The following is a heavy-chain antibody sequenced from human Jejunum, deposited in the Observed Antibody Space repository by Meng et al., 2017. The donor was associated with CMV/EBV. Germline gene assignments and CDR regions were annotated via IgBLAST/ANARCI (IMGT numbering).Heavy chain of an antibody. V-gene: IGHV3-30*02. Sequence: GGGVVRPGGSMSVSFAAFGFIFSHYGLHRVCQASGKGLAWVAFKQYEGSDKYYADSARGRFTISRDNSKNMLYTKMNNVRAENMAVYHCAKRDCIGGGCGFYYFNSWGQGTLVTVSS. CDR2: KQYEGSDK. J-gene: IGHJ4*02. CDR3: AKRDCIGGGCGFYYFNS. D-gene: IGHD2-15*01. CDR1: GFIFSHYG.